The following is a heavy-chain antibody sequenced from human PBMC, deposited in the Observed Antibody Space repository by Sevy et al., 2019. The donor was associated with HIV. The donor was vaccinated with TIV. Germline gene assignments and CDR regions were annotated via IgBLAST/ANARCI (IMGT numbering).Heavy chain of an antibody. J-gene: IGHJ4*02. CDR3: ASGPPDYYDSSGDFDY. CDR2: ISSSSSTI. V-gene: IGHV3-48*02. Sequence: GGSQRLSCAASGFTFSSYSMNWVRQAPGKGLEWVSYISSSSSTIYYADSVKGRFTISRDNAKNSLYLQMNSLRDEDTAVYYCASGPPDYYDSSGDFDYWGQGTLVTVSS. CDR1: GFTFSSYS. D-gene: IGHD3-22*01.